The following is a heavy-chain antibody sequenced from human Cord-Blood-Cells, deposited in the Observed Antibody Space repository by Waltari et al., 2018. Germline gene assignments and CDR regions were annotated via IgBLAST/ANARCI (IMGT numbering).Heavy chain of an antibody. CDR1: GYTFTGYY. J-gene: IGHJ4*02. Sequence: QVQLVQSGAEVKKPGASVKVSCKASGYTFTGYYMHWVRQAPGQGLEWMGWINPNSGGTNYAQKLQGSVTMTRDTSISTAYMELSRLRSDDTAVYYCARVPGFSSYYFDYWGQGTLVTVSS. V-gene: IGHV1-2*02. D-gene: IGHD6-25*01. CDR2: INPNSGGT. CDR3: ARVPGFSSYYFDY.